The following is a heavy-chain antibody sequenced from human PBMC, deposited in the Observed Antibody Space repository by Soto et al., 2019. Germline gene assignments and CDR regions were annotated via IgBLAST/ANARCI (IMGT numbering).Heavy chain of an antibody. J-gene: IGHJ5*02. CDR3: VRGGSNYAS. Sequence: EVQLVESGGGLVQPGGSLRLSCTASGFTFSDSWMTWVRQAPGKVLEWVARIKPDESEKKYADSVKGRVSISRDNAKNAMYLQMDSLRGEDTAVYYCVRGGSNYASWGQGTLVTVYS. CDR2: IKPDESEK. V-gene: IGHV3-7*01. CDR1: GFTFSDSW. D-gene: IGHD4-4*01.